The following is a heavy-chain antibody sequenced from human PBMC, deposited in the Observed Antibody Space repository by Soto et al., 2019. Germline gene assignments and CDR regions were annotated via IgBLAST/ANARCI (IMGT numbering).Heavy chain of an antibody. CDR1: GFTFSSYA. J-gene: IGHJ3*02. CDR3: AKVYCTNGVCYSVFNAFDI. Sequence: PGGSLKLSCAASGFTFSSYAMSLVRKAPGKGLEWVSAISGSGGSTYYADSVKGRFTISRDNSKNTLYLQMNSLRAEDTAVYYCAKVYCTNGVCYSVFNAFDIWGQGTMVTVSS. D-gene: IGHD2-8*01. CDR2: ISGSGGST. V-gene: IGHV3-23*01.